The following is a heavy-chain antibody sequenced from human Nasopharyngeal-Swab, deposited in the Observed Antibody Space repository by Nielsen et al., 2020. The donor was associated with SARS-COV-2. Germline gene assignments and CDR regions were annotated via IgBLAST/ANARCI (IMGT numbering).Heavy chain of an antibody. CDR1: GGSFSGYY. J-gene: IGHJ4*02. CDR3: ASYYVGVDGQKRFDD. D-gene: IGHD1-26*01. Sequence: GSLRLSCAVYGGSFSGYYWSWIRQPPGKGLEWIGEINHSGSTNYNPSLKRRVTISVDTSKNQFSLKLSSVTAADTAVYYCASYYVGVDGQKRFDDWGQGTLVTVSS. CDR2: INHSGST. V-gene: IGHV4-34*01.